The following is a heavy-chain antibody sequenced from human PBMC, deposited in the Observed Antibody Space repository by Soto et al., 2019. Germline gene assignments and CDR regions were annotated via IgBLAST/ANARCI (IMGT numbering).Heavy chain of an antibody. CDR3: ARVRGYSSSWYYEADAFDI. CDR1: GFTFSSYW. CDR2: INSDGSST. D-gene: IGHD6-13*01. Sequence: GGSLRLSCAASGFTFSSYWMHWVRQAPGKGLVWVSRINSDGSSTSYADSVKGRFTISRGNAKNTLYLQMNSLRAEDTAVYYCARVRGYSSSWYYEADAFDIWGQGTMVTVSS. V-gene: IGHV3-74*01. J-gene: IGHJ3*02.